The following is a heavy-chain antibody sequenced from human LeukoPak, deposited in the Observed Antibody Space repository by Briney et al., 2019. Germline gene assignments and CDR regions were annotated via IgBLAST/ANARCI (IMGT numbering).Heavy chain of an antibody. D-gene: IGHD6-13*01. CDR1: GFTFCDYY. J-gene: IGHJ3*02. V-gene: IGHV3-11*04. CDR2: ISSSGSTI. CDR3: GGGAAAASLGYAFDI. Sequence: GGSLRLSCAASGFTFCDYYMSWMRQAPGKGLEWVSYISSSGSTIYYADSVKGRFTISRDNAKNSLYLQMNSLRAEDTAVYYCGGGAAAASLGYAFDIWGQGTMVTVSS.